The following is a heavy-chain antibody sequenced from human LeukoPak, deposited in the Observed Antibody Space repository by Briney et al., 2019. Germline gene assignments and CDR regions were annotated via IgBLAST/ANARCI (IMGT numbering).Heavy chain of an antibody. D-gene: IGHD3-3*01. V-gene: IGHV4-34*01. CDR1: GGSFSGYY. CDR2: INHSGST. CDR3: ARGTFGVVGYYYYMDV. Sequence: SETLSLTCAVYGGSFSGYYWSWIRQPPGKGLEWIGEINHSGSTNYNPSLKSRVTISVDTSKNQFSLKLSSVTAADTAVYYCARGTFGVVGYYYYMDVWGKGTRVTVSS. J-gene: IGHJ6*03.